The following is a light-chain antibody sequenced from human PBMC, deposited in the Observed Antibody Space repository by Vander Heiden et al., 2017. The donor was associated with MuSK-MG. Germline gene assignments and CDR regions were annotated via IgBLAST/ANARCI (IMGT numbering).Light chain of an antibody. Sequence: IQLTPSPSFLSASVGDRVTITCRASQGIGSSLAWYQQKPGKAPNLLIYAASTLQSGVPSRFSGSGSGTEFTLTISSLQPEDFAAYYCQQVNRLPQTFGQGTKLEIK. V-gene: IGKV1-9*01. CDR3: QQVNRLPQT. CDR2: AAS. J-gene: IGKJ2*01. CDR1: QGIGSS.